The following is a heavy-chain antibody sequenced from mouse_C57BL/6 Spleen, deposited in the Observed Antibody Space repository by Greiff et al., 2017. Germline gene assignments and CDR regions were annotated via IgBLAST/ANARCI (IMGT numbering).Heavy chain of an antibody. CDR2: ISGGGGNT. J-gene: IGHJ2*01. V-gene: IGHV5-9*01. Sequence: EVMLVESGGGLVKPGGSLKLSCAASGFTFSSYTMSWVRQTPEKRLEWVATISGGGGNTYYPDSVKGRFTISRDNATNTLYLQMSSLRSEDTALYYCARQNSYYFDYWGQGTTLTVSS. CDR3: ARQNSYYFDY. CDR1: GFTFSSYT.